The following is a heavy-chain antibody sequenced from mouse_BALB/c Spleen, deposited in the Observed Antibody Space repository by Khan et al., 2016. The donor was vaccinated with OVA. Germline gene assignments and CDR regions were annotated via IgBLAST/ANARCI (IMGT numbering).Heavy chain of an antibody. CDR3: AKDAPYCGMDY. Sequence: VKLKQSGPGLVAPSQSLSITCTVSGFSFTDYAVSWIRQPPGKGLEWLGVIWAGGSKYYYSVLKSRLSISKDNSKSQVFLKVNNLQTDDTTMYYCAKDAPYCGMDYWGQGTSVTVSS. CDR2: IWAGGSK. V-gene: IGHV2-6-5*01. J-gene: IGHJ4*01. CDR1: GFSFTDYA.